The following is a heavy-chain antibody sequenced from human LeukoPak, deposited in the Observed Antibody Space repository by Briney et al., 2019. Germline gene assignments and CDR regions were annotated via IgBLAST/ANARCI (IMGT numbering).Heavy chain of an antibody. V-gene: IGHV4-30-4*01. J-gene: IGHJ4*01. CDR1: GGSISSGDYY. CDR3: ARLSRYCSSTSCYKTLFDR. CDR2: IYYSGST. Sequence: PSETLSLTCTVSGGSISSGDYYWSWIRQPPGKGLEWIGYIYYSGSTYYNPSLKSRVTISVDTSKNQFSLKLSSVTAADTAVYYCARLSRYCSSTSCYKTLFDRWGQGTLVTVSS. D-gene: IGHD2-2*02.